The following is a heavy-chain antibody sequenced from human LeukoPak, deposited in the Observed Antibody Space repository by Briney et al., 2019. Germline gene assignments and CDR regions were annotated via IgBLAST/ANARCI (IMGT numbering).Heavy chain of an antibody. D-gene: IGHD3-10*01. CDR1: RFTFSSYA. CDR3: AKEMEHYGSGSYYN. Sequence: GGSLRLSCAASRFTFSSYAMSWVRQAPGKGLEWVSAISGSGGSTYYADSLKGRFSISRDNSKSTLYLQMNSLRAEDTAVYYCAKEMEHYGSGSYYNWGQGTLVTVSS. V-gene: IGHV3-23*01. CDR2: ISGSGGST. J-gene: IGHJ4*02.